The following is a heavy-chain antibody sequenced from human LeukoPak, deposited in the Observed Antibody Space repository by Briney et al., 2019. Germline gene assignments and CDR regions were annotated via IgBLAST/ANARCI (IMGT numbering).Heavy chain of an antibody. CDR2: IYHSGST. Sequence: PSQTLSLTCTVSGGSISSGGYYWSWIRQPPGKGLEWIGYIYHSGSTYYNPSLKSRVTISVDKSKNQFSLKLSSVTAADTAVYYCARDQGYCYDSTGYVFDSWGQGTLVTVSS. CDR3: ARDQGYCYDSTGYVFDS. D-gene: IGHD3-22*01. CDR1: GGSISSGGYY. J-gene: IGHJ4*02. V-gene: IGHV4-30-2*01.